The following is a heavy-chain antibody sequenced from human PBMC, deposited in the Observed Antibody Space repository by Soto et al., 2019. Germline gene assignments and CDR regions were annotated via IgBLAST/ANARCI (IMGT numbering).Heavy chain of an antibody. V-gene: IGHV3-21*01. CDR2: ISSSSSYI. D-gene: IGHD3-3*01. CDR1: GFTFSSYS. Sequence: PGGSLRLSCAASGFTFSSYSMNWVRQAPGKGLEWVSSISSSSSYIYYADSVKGRFTISRDNAKHSLYLQMNSLRAEDTAVYYCARGNTREIFGVVMTFGYWGQGTLVTVYS. J-gene: IGHJ4*02. CDR3: ARGNTREIFGVVMTFGY.